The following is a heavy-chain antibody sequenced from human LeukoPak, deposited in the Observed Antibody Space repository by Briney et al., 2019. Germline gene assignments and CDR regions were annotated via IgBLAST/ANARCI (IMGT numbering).Heavy chain of an antibody. CDR2: IYSGGST. V-gene: IGHV3-66*02. D-gene: IGHD5-18*01. CDR3: ARSRIQRFDY. Sequence: PGGPLRLSCAAAGFTVSSNYMSWVRQAPGKGLEWVSVIYSGGSTYYADSVKGRFTISRDNSKNTLYLQMNSLRAEDTAVYYCARSRIQRFDYWGQGTLVTVSS. CDR1: GFTVSSNY. J-gene: IGHJ4*02.